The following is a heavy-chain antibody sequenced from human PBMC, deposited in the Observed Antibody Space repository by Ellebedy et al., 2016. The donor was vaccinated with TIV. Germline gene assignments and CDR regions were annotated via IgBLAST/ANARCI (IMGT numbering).Heavy chain of an antibody. J-gene: IGHJ6*02. CDR3: ARQVVAATGYYYYGMDV. D-gene: IGHD2-15*01. CDR1: GGSISSYY. Sequence: MPSETLSLTCTVSGGSISSYYWSWIRQHPGKGLEWIGYIYYSGSTYYNPSLKSRVTISVDTSKNQFSLKLSSVTAADTAVYYCARQVVAATGYYYYGMDVWGQGTTVTVSS. V-gene: IGHV4-59*06. CDR2: IYYSGST.